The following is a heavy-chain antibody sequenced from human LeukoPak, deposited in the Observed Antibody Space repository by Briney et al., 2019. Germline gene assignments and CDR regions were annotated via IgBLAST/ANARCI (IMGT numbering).Heavy chain of an antibody. CDR2: INQDGSEK. CDR1: GFTFDDYW. J-gene: IGHJ4*02. Sequence: GGSLRLSCGASGFTFDDYWMSWVRQAPGQGLEWVANINQDGSEKYYLDSAKGRFTISRDNARNSLYLQMNSLRAEDTAVYYCARGRGDFSYWGQGTLVTVSS. CDR3: ARGRGDFSY. V-gene: IGHV3-7*03.